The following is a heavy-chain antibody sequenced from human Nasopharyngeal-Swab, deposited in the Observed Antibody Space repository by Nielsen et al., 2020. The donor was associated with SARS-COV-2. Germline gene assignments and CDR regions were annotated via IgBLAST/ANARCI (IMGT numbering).Heavy chain of an antibody. CDR1: AFTFGNYY. V-gene: IGHV3-11*01. CDR2: ISGTGDTV. Sequence: GGSLRLSCAASAFTFGNYYMTWIRQAPGKGLEWVSYISGTGDTVYYADSVKGRFTISRDNAKNSLYLQMNSLRAEDTALYYCAKVHDYGDVSGMDVWGQGTTVTVSS. CDR3: AKVHDYGDVSGMDV. J-gene: IGHJ6*02. D-gene: IGHD4-17*01.